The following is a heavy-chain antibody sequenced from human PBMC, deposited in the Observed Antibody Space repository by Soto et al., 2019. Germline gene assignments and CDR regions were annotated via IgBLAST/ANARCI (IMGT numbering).Heavy chain of an antibody. CDR2: IYYSGST. D-gene: IGHD5-12*01. CDR1: GGSISSGGYY. Sequence: SETLSLTCTVSGGSISSGGYYWSWIRQHPGKGLEWIGYIYYSGSTYYNPSLKSRVTISVDTSKNQFSLKLSSVTAADTVVFYCARGGRWLRPQIDYWAQGTLVTVPS. V-gene: IGHV4-31*03. CDR3: ARGGRWLRPQIDY. J-gene: IGHJ4*02.